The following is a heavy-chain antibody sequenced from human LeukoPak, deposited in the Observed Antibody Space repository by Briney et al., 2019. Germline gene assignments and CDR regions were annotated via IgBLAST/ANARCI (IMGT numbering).Heavy chain of an antibody. CDR2: FDPEDGET. V-gene: IGHV1-24*01. CDR3: ATVVVDCSSTSCSRDFDP. CDR1: GYTLTELS. J-gene: IGHJ5*02. Sequence: ASVKVSCKVSGYTLTELSMHWVRQAPGKGLEWMGGFDPEDGETIYAQKFQGRVTMTEDTSTDTAYMELSSLRSEDTAVYYCATVVVDCSSTSCSRDFDPWGQGTLVTVSS. D-gene: IGHD2-2*01.